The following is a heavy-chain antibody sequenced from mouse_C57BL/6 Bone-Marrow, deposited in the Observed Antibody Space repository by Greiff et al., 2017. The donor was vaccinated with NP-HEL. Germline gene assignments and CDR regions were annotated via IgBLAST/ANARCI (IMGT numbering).Heavy chain of an antibody. V-gene: IGHV1-64*01. J-gene: IGHJ4*01. CDR3: TNPLYSRYAMDY. CDR2: IHPNSGST. Sequence: VQLQQPGAELVKPGASVKLSCKASGYTFTSYWMHWVKQRPGQGLEWIGMIHPNSGSTNYNEKFKSKATLTVDKYSSTAYMQLSSLSSEDSAVYCCTNPLYSRYAMDYWGQGTSVTVSS. D-gene: IGHD2-12*01. CDR1: GYTFTSYW.